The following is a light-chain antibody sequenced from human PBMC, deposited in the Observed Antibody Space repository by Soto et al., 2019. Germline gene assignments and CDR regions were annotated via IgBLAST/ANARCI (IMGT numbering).Light chain of an antibody. CDR2: GAS. V-gene: IGKV3-15*01. J-gene: IGKJ2*01. CDR1: QGISSE. Sequence: EIVMTQSPATLSVSHGERATLSCRASQGISSELAWYQQKPGQPPRLLIYGASTRATGVPARFTVSGSGSDFTLTNSGLQSEDFAVYYCQQGHNWPLTFGQGTRLEI. CDR3: QQGHNWPLT.